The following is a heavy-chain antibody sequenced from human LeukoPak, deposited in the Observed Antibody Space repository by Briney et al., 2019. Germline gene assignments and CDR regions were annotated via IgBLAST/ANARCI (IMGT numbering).Heavy chain of an antibody. J-gene: IGHJ4*02. CDR2: ISYDGSNK. CDR3: ARDSSYYDTSDYFDY. CDR1: GFTFSSYE. Sequence: GGSLRLSCAASGFTFSSYEMNWVRQAPGKGLEWVAVISYDGSNKYYADSVKGRFTISRDNSKNTLYLQMNSLRAEDTAVYYCARDSSYYDTSDYFDYWGQGTLVTVSS. D-gene: IGHD3-22*01. V-gene: IGHV3-30*04.